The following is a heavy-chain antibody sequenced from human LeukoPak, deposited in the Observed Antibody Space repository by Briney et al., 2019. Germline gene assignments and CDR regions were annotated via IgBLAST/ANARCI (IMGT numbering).Heavy chain of an antibody. CDR2: ISASGGST. V-gene: IGHV3-23*01. J-gene: IGHJ4*02. CDR1: GFTFSNYA. CDR3: AKDLGYDYPPDY. Sequence: GGPLRLSCAASGFTFSNYAMNWVRQAPGKGLEWVSAISASGGSTYYADPVKGRFTISRDNSKNTLYLQMNSLRAEDTAVYYCAKDLGYDYPPDYWGQGTLVTVSS. D-gene: IGHD1-1*01.